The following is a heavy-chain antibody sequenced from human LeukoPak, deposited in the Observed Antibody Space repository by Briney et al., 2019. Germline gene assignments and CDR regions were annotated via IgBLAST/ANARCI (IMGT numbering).Heavy chain of an antibody. CDR1: GLTFSTYA. Sequence: PGGSLRLSCAASGLTFSTYAMSWVRQAPGKGLEWVSSISSSSSYIYYADSVKGRFTISRDNAKNSLYLQMNSLRAEDTAVYYCARGRACSSTSCYAGVDYWGQGTLVTVSS. D-gene: IGHD2-2*01. CDR2: ISSSSSYI. J-gene: IGHJ4*02. CDR3: ARGRACSSTSCYAGVDY. V-gene: IGHV3-21*01.